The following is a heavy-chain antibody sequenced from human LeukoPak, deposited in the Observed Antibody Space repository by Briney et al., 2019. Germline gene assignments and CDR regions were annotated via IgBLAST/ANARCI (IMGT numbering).Heavy chain of an antibody. V-gene: IGHV3-23*01. Sequence: QPGGSLRLSCTASGFTFSSYAMSWVRQAPGKGLEWVSGINDSGDNTYYADSAKGRFTTSRDNSKNTVHLQMNSLRAEDTAVYYCARKGAIAAADYFDYWGQGTLVTVSS. CDR3: ARKGAIAAADYFDY. J-gene: IGHJ4*02. CDR1: GFTFSSYA. D-gene: IGHD6-13*01. CDR2: INDSGDNT.